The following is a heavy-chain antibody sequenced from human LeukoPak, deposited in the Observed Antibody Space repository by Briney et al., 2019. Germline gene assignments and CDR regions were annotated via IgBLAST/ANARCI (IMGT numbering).Heavy chain of an antibody. V-gene: IGHV4-34*01. CDR1: GRAFSGYY. CDR3: ARGTPGTVDY. Sequence: SETLSLTCAVYGRAFSGYYWSWIRQPPGKGLEWIGEINHSGSTNYKPPLKSRVTLSVDTYKNQFSLKLSSVAAADTAVYYCARGTPGTVDYWGQGTLVTVSS. CDR2: INHSGST. J-gene: IGHJ4*02.